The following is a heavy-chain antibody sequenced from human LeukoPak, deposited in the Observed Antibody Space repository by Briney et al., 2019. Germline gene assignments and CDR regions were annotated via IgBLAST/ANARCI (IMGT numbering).Heavy chain of an antibody. CDR1: GGSISSYY. CDR2: IYYSGGT. J-gene: IGHJ4*02. V-gene: IGHV4-59*01. CDR3: ARHPEYHDILTAFRYYFDY. D-gene: IGHD3-9*01. Sequence: SETLSLTCSVSGGSISSYYWSWIRQPPGKGLEGIGYIYYSGGTNYNPSLKSRVTISVDTSRNQFSLKLSSVTAADTAVYYCARHPEYHDILTAFRYYFDYWGQGTLVTVSS.